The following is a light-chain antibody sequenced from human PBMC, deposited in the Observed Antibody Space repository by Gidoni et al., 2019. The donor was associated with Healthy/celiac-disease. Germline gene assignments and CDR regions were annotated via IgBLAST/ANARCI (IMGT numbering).Light chain of an antibody. CDR1: SSDVGGYNY. V-gene: IGLV2-8*01. CDR3: RSYAGSNNLGV. J-gene: IGLJ1*01. Sequence: QSALTQPPPASGSPGQPVTISCSGTSSDVGGYNYVSWYQQHPGKAPKLMIYEVSKRPSGVPDRFSGSKSGNTASLTISGLQAEDEADYYCRSYAGSNNLGVFGTGTKVTVL. CDR2: EVS.